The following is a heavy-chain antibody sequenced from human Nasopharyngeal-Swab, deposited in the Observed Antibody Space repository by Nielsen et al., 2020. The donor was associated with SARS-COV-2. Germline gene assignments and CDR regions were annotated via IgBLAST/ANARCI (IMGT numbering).Heavy chain of an antibody. CDR3: ARDPRGDGYSFFDY. CDR2: IHGGGTT. V-gene: IGHV3-53*01. J-gene: IGHJ4*02. Sequence: WIRQPPGKGLEWVSVIHGGGTTEYADSVRGRFTISRDRSGNTLYLQMNSLRADDTAIYYCARDPRGDGYSFFDYWGQGTEVTVSS. D-gene: IGHD5-24*01.